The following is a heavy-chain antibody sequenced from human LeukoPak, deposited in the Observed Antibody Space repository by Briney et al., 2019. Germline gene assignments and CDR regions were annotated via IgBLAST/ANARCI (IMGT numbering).Heavy chain of an antibody. CDR2: INEGGSW. J-gene: IGHJ5*01. CDR1: GFTFSDYY. V-gene: IGHV3-7*01. CDR3: ARHIPGGACFLDS. D-gene: IGHD2-21*02. Sequence: GGSLRLSCAASGFTFSDYYMSWVRQAPGKGLEWVANINEGGSWSVVSVKGRFTISRDNAKNLLHLQMSDVRGDDTAVYYCARHIPGGACFLDSWGQGALVGVSS.